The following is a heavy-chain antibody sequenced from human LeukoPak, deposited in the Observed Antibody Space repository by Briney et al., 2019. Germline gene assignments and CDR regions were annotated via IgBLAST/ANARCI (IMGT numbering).Heavy chain of an antibody. CDR2: IIPIFGTA. J-gene: IGHJ4*02. CDR3: RVYCSGGSCYSGLVDY. V-gene: IGHV1-69*06. D-gene: IGHD2-15*01. CDR1: GGTFSSYA. Sequence: SVKVSCKASGGTFSSYAISWVRQAPGQGLEWMGGIIPIFGTANYAQKFQGRVTITADKSTSTAYMELSSLRSEDTAVYYCRVYCSGGSCYSGLVDYWGQGTLVTVSS.